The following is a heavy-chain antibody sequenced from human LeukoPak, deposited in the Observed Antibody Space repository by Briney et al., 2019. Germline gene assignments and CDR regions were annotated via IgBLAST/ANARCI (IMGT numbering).Heavy chain of an antibody. J-gene: IGHJ3*02. CDR3: ARLETGIAVAGNDAFDI. CDR2: IYTSGST. Sequence: SETLSLTCTVSGGSISSGSYYWSWIRQPAGKGLEWIGRIYTSGSTNYNPSLKSRVTISVDTSKNQFSLKLSSVTAADTAVYYCARLETGIAVAGNDAFDIWGQGTMVTVSS. CDR1: GGSISSGSYY. D-gene: IGHD6-19*01. V-gene: IGHV4-61*02.